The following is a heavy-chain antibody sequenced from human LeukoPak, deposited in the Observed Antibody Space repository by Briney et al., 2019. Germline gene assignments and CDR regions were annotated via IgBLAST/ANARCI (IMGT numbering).Heavy chain of an antibody. D-gene: IGHD5-18*01. CDR2: INHSGST. Sequence: PSETLSLTCAVYGGSFSGYYWSWIRQPPGKGLEWIGEINHSGSTNYNPSLKSPVTISVDTSKNQFSLKLSSVTAADTAVYYCATSRAPLQLSFYWGQGTLVTVSS. V-gene: IGHV4-34*01. CDR3: ATSRAPLQLSFY. J-gene: IGHJ4*02. CDR1: GGSFSGYY.